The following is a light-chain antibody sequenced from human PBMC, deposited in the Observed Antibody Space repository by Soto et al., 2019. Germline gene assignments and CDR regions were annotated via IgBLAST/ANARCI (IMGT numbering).Light chain of an antibody. CDR2: DAS. CDR3: QQRSNWPIT. CDR1: QSVSTY. J-gene: IGKJ5*01. Sequence: ETVLTQSPATLSLSPGHSATLSCRASQSVSTYLAWYQQKPGQAPRLLIYDASTWATGVPARFSGSGSGTDFTLTISRLEYEDFAVYYCQQRSNWPITFGQGTRLEIK. V-gene: IGKV3-11*01.